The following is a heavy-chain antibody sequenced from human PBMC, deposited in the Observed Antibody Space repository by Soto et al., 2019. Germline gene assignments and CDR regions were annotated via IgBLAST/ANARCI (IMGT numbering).Heavy chain of an antibody. V-gene: IGHV3-30*18. D-gene: IGHD1-26*01. CDR1: GFTFSHYA. CDR3: AKDGSHNFDY. Sequence: QVQLLESGGGVVQPGRSLRLSCAASGFTFSHYAMHWVGQAPGKGLEWVALMSYDGSNEYYADSVKGRFTISRDNSKNTLYLQLNSLRAEDTAVYYCAKDGSHNFDYWGQGTLVTVSS. CDR2: MSYDGSNE. J-gene: IGHJ4*02.